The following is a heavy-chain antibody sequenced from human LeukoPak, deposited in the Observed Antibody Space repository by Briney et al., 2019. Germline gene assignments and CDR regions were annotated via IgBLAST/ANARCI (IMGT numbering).Heavy chain of an antibody. V-gene: IGHV3-48*03. Sequence: GGSLRLSCAASGFTFSSYEMNWVRQAPGKGLEWVSYISSGGSTIYYTDSVKGRFTISRDNAKNSLYLRMNSLRAEDTAVYYCAKDQGWLQPFDHWGQGTLVTVSS. CDR1: GFTFSSYE. D-gene: IGHD5-24*01. J-gene: IGHJ4*02. CDR3: AKDQGWLQPFDH. CDR2: ISSGGSTI.